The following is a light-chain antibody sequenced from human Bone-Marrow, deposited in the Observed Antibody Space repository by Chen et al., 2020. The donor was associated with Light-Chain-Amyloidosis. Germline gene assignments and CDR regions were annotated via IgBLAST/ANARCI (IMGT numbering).Light chain of an antibody. V-gene: IGLV6-57*01. CDR2: EDD. J-gene: IGLJ3*02. CDR1: SGSIATNY. Sequence: NFMLTQPHAVSESPGKTVLISCTRSSGSIATNYVQWYQQRPGSSPTTVIYEDDQRPSGVPDLFSGSIDRSSNSASLTISGLKTEDEADYYCQSYQGSSQVVFGGGTKLTVL. CDR3: QSYQGSSQVV.